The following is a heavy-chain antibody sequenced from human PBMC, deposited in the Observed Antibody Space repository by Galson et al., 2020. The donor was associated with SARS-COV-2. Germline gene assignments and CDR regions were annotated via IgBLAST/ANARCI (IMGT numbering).Heavy chain of an antibody. Sequence: LVESLKIPCRGSIYSFTSYWIGWVRPMPRKGLEWMGINYTRDSDTRYSPSFQGQVTISADKSISTAYLQWSSLKASDTAMYYCARHVGDIYGMDVWGQGTTVTVSS. V-gene: IGHV5-51*01. J-gene: IGHJ6*02. CDR3: ARHVGDIYGMDV. CDR2: NYTRDSDT. CDR1: IYSFTSYW. D-gene: IGHD1-26*01.